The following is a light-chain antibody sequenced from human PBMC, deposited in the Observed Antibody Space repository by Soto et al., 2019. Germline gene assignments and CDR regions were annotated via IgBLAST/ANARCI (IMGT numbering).Light chain of an antibody. CDR1: SGHRNYA. Sequence: QPVLTKSPSASASLGTSVKLTCTLSSGHRNYAIAWHQQQPEKGPRFLMKVNSDGSHSKGDGIPDRFSGSSSGAERYLTISSLQSEDEADYYCQTWGTGIVVFGGGTKLTVL. J-gene: IGLJ2*01. CDR2: VNSDGSH. V-gene: IGLV4-69*01. CDR3: QTWGTGIVV.